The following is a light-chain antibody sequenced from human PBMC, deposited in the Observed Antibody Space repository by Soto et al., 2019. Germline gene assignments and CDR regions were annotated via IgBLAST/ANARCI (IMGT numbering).Light chain of an antibody. J-gene: IGLJ1*01. V-gene: IGLV2-11*01. CDR1: SSDVGGYNY. Sequence: QSALTQPRSVSGSPGQSVTIPCTGTSSDVGGYNYVSWYQQHPGKAPKLMIYDVSKRPSGVPDRFSGSKSGNTASLTISGLQAEDEADYYCCSYAGSYFLGTGTKLTVL. CDR2: DVS. CDR3: CSYAGSYF.